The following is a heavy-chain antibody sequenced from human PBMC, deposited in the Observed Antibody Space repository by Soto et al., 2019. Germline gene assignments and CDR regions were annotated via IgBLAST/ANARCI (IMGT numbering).Heavy chain of an antibody. CDR2: FDPEDGET. J-gene: IGHJ4*02. Sequence: ASVKVSCKVSGYPLPELSIHWVRQAPGKGLEWMGGFDPEDGETIYAQKFQGRVTMTEDTSTDTAYMELSSLRSEDTAVYYCATDRLYYYDSSGYFLDYWGQGTLVTVSS. CDR1: GYPLPELS. CDR3: ATDRLYYYDSSGYFLDY. V-gene: IGHV1-24*01. D-gene: IGHD3-22*01.